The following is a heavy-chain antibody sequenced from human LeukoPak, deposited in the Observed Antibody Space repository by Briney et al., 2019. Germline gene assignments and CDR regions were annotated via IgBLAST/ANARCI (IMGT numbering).Heavy chain of an antibody. V-gene: IGHV4-4*07. Sequence: SETLSLTCTVSGGSISNYYWSWIRLPAGKGLEWIGRIYTSGDTNYNPSLKSRVTMSVDTSKNQFSLKLSSVTAADTAVYYCARDGGYCSSTSCYQPQYNWFDPWGQGTLVTVSS. D-gene: IGHD2-2*01. J-gene: IGHJ5*02. CDR1: GGSISNYY. CDR2: IYTSGDT. CDR3: ARDGGYCSSTSCYQPQYNWFDP.